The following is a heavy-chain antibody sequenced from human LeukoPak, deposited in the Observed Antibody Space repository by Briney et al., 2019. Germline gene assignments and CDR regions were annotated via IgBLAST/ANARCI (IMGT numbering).Heavy chain of an antibody. Sequence: SETLSLTCNVSGDSMTSSNFYWSWIRQPAGEGLEWIGRVYNNGDTNYSPSLQSRITMSVDTSKNQFSLKVNSVTATDTAVYYCAREFHSWGQGILVTVSS. CDR1: GDSMTSSNFY. CDR2: VYNNGDT. V-gene: IGHV4-61*02. J-gene: IGHJ5*01. CDR3: AREFHS.